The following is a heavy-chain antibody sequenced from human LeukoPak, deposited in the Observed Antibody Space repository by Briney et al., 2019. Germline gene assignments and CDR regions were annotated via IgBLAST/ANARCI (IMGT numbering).Heavy chain of an antibody. CDR3: AGNRMVRGASYGMDV. CDR1: GYTFTSYA. CDR2: INTNTGNP. Sequence: GASVTVSCKASGYTFTSYAMNWVRQAPGQGLEWMEWINTNTGNPTYAQGFTGRFVFSLDTSVSTAYLQISSLKAEDTAVYYCAGNRMVRGASYGMDVWGQGTTVTVSS. V-gene: IGHV7-4-1*02. D-gene: IGHD3-10*01. J-gene: IGHJ6*02.